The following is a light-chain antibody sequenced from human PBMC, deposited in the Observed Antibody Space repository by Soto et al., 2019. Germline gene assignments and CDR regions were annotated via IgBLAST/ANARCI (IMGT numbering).Light chain of an antibody. CDR3: AAWDDSLSGRV. J-gene: IGLJ3*02. V-gene: IGLV1-47*02. Sequence: QSVLTQPPSAPGTPGQRVALSCSGSSSNIGGNYVYWYQHVPGTAPRLLMYSNNQRPSGVPDRFSGSKSGTSASLAISGLRAEDEADYYCAAWDDSLSGRVFGGGTQLTVL. CDR2: SNN. CDR1: SSNIGGNY.